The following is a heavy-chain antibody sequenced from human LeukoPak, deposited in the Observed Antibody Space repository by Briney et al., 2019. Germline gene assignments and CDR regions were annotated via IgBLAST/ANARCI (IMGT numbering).Heavy chain of an antibody. Sequence: PSETLSLTCTVSGGSISGYYWSWIRRPPGKGLEWIGYIYSSGSTSSNPSLKSRVTISVDSSKNQFSLKLTSVTATDTALYYCARRFETSGWVDYWGQGTLVTVSS. CDR3: ARRFETSGWVDY. J-gene: IGHJ4*02. CDR2: IYSSGST. V-gene: IGHV4-59*08. D-gene: IGHD6-19*01. CDR1: GGSISGYY.